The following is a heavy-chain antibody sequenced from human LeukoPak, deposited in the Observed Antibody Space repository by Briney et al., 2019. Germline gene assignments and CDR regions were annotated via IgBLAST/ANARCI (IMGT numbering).Heavy chain of an antibody. CDR3: ARFSSIAAAFDY. Sequence: SETLSLTCAVYGRSFSGYYWSWIRQPPGKGLEWIGEINHSGSTNYNPTLKSRVTISVDTSKNQFSLKLSSVTAADTAVYYCARFSSIAAAFDYWGLGTLVTVSS. V-gene: IGHV4-34*01. CDR1: GRSFSGYY. D-gene: IGHD6-13*01. J-gene: IGHJ4*02. CDR2: INHSGST.